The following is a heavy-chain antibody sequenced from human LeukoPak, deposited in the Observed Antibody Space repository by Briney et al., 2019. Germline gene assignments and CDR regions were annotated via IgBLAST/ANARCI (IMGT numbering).Heavy chain of an antibody. V-gene: IGHV3-74*01. CDR3: AREGSGYSYFDY. Sequence: PGGSLRLSCTASGFTFSNYWMHWVRQAPGKGLVCVSRISSDESRTTYVDSVKRRFTISRDNAKDTLYLQMNSLRAEDTAVYYCAREGSGYSYFDYWGQGTLVTVSS. CDR2: ISSDESRT. J-gene: IGHJ4*02. D-gene: IGHD5-12*01. CDR1: GFTFSNYW.